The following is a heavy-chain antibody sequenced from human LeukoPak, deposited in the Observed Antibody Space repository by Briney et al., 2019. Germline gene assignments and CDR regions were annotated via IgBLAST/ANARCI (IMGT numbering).Heavy chain of an antibody. D-gene: IGHD3-3*01. V-gene: IGHV4-59*08. CDR1: GGSISSHY. CDR3: ARQTGAGLFILP. Sequence: PSETLSLTCTVSGGSISSHYWSWIRQPPGKGLEWIGYIYYSGSTNYNPSLKSRVTISVDTSKNQFSLILTSVTAADTAVYYCARQTGAGLFILPGGQGTLVTVSS. CDR2: IYYSGST. J-gene: IGHJ4*02.